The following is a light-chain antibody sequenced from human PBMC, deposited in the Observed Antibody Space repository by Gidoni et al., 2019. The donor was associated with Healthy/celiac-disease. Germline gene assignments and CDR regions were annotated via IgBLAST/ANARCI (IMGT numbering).Light chain of an antibody. J-gene: IGLJ3*02. Sequence: SYVLTQPPSVSVAPGQTARITCGGNNIGSKSVHWYQQKPGQAPVLVVYEDSDRPAGIPERFSVSNSGNTATLTISRVEAGDEADYYCQVWDSSSDHWVFGGGTKLTVL. CDR1: NIGSKS. CDR3: QVWDSSSDHWV. CDR2: EDS. V-gene: IGLV3-21*02.